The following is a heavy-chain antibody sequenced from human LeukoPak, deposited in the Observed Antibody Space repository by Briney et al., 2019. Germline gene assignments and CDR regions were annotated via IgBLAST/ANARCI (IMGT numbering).Heavy chain of an antibody. CDR1: GFTFSSYG. CDR2: ISYDGSNK. V-gene: IGHV3-30*03. J-gene: IGHJ3*02. D-gene: IGHD4-17*01. Sequence: GGSLRLSCAASGFTFSSYGMHWVRQAPGKGLEWVAVISYDGSNKYYADSVKGRFTISRDNSKNTLYLQMNSLRAEDTAVYYCATNDYGDYGDAFDIWGQGTMVTVSS. CDR3: ATNDYGDYGDAFDI.